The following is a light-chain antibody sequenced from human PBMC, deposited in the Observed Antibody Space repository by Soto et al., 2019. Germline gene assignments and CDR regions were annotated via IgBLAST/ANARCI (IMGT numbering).Light chain of an antibody. Sequence: QAVVTQSPSASASLGASVKLTCTLSSGHSRYGIAWHQQQPEKGPRYLMKLNSDGSHSKGDGIPDRFSGSSSGAERYLAISSLQSEDEADYYCQTWGTGSVVFGGGTKLTVL. J-gene: IGLJ2*01. CDR3: QTWGTGSVV. CDR1: SGHSRYG. CDR2: LNSDGSH. V-gene: IGLV4-69*01.